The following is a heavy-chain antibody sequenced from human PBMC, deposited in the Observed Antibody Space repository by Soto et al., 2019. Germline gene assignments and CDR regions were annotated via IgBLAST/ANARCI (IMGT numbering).Heavy chain of an antibody. V-gene: IGHV4-34*01. J-gene: IGHJ6*02. CDR3: ARDRLTGYYNYYYYGMDV. CDR2: TNHSGST. Sequence: SETLSLTCAVYGGSFSGYYWSWIRQPPGKGLEWIGETNHSGSTNYNPSLKSRVTISVDTSKNQFSLKLSSVTAADTAVYYCARDRLTGYYNYYYYGMDVWGQGTTVTVSS. D-gene: IGHD3-9*01. CDR1: GGSFSGYY.